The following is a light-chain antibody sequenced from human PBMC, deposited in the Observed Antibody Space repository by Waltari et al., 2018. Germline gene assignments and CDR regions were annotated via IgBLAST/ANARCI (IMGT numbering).Light chain of an antibody. Sequence: DIVMTQSPESPAVSLGVRATIHFKSSQSLLYYSNDKNYLAWYQQKPGQPPKLLIYWAATRQSGVPDRFSGSGSGTDCTLTISSLQAEDVAVYYCQQYYSRRTFGQGTKVEIK. V-gene: IGKV4-1*01. CDR1: QSLLYYSNDKNY. CDR3: QQYYSRRT. CDR2: WAA. J-gene: IGKJ1*01.